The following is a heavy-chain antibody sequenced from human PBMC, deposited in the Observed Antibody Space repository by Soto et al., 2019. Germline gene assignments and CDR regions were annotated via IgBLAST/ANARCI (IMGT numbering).Heavy chain of an antibody. CDR3: ARTRGLYYYGSGSYYTVAFDI. CDR1: GFSLSNARMG. J-gene: IGHJ3*02. CDR2: IFSNDEK. Sequence: SCPTLVNPTETLTLTCTVSGFSLSNARMGVSWIRQPPGKALEWLAHIFSNDEKSYSTSLKSRLTISKDTSKSQVVLTMTNMDPVDTATYYCARTRGLYYYGSGSYYTVAFDIWGQGTMVTVSS. V-gene: IGHV2-26*01. D-gene: IGHD3-10*01.